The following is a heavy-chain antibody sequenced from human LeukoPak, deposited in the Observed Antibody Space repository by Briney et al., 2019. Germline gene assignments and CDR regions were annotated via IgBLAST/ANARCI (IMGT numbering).Heavy chain of an antibody. Sequence: PGGSLRLSCAASGFTFSSYGMHWVRQAPGKGLEWVAVISYDGGNKYYADSVKGRFTISRDNSKNTLYLQMNSLRAEDTAVYYCARERTEDRSYYDAFDIWGQGTMVTASS. CDR1: GFTFSSYG. J-gene: IGHJ3*02. V-gene: IGHV3-30*03. D-gene: IGHD1-26*01. CDR2: ISYDGGNK. CDR3: ARERTEDRSYYDAFDI.